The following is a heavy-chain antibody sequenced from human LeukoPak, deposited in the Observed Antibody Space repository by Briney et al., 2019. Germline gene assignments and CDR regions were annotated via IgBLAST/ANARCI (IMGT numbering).Heavy chain of an antibody. V-gene: IGHV3-66*01. D-gene: IGHD2-21*02. CDR2: IYSGGST. J-gene: IGHJ6*01. CDR3: PRGGVTRGYYYYGRDV. CDR1: AFTVGSHY. Sequence: GGTLRLSCAVSAFTVGSHYMSWVRQAPGKGLEWVSVIYSGGSTYYADSVKGRFTISRDNSKNTLYLQMNSLRAEDTAVYYCPRGGVTRGYYYYGRDVCGQGTTVTVSS.